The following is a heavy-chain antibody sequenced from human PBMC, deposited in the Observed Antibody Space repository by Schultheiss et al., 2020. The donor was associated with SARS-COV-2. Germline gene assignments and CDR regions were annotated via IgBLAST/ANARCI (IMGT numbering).Heavy chain of an antibody. D-gene: IGHD6-13*01. J-gene: IGHJ6*03. V-gene: IGHV4-59*01. CDR2: MYYSGSS. CDR3: ARSIAAVGGAYYYYMDV. CDR1: GGSFSGYY. Sequence: SETLSLTCAVYGGSFSGYYWSWIRQPPGKGLEWIGYMYYSGSSKFNPSLKSRVTISVDTSKNQFSLKLSSVTAADTAVYYCARSIAAVGGAYYYYMDVWGKGTTVTVSS.